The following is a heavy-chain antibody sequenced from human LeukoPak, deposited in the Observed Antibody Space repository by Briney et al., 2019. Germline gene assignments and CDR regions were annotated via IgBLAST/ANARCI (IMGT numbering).Heavy chain of an antibody. D-gene: IGHD6-13*01. Sequence: GGSLRLSCAASGFTFSSYSMNWVRQAPGKGLEWVSYISSSSSTIYYADSVKGRFTISRDNAKNSLYLQMNSLRAEDTAVYYCARDQLPYSSSWYSGFGWFDPWGQGTLVTVSS. CDR2: ISSSSSTI. V-gene: IGHV3-48*01. CDR1: GFTFSSYS. J-gene: IGHJ5*02. CDR3: ARDQLPYSSSWYSGFGWFDP.